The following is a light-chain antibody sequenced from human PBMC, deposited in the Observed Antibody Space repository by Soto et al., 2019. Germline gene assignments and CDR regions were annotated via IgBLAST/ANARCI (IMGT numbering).Light chain of an antibody. V-gene: IGLV2-23*01. CDR2: EGS. CDR1: TNDIGSHNL. CDR3: CSYAGSSTVV. Sequence: QSVLTQPASVSGSPGQSITISCTGTTNDIGSHNLVSWYQQHPGKAPKLMIFEGSKRPSGVSNRFAGSKSGNTASLTISGLQAEDEADYYCCSYAGSSTVVFGTGTKVTVL. J-gene: IGLJ1*01.